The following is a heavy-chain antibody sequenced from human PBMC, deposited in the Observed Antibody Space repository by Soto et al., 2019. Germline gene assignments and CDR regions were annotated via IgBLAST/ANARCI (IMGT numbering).Heavy chain of an antibody. D-gene: IGHD2-15*01. CDR3: FFFFQAEDGIRDVRSVSAFLLNRSSDL. J-gene: IGHJ2*01. V-gene: IGHV3-64*01. Sequence: KGREYVSAISSNGGSTYYANSVKGRFTISRDKSKTTQYLQMGSLRAEDMAVYYCFFFFQAEDGIRDVRSVSAFLLNRSSDL. CDR2: ISSNGGST.